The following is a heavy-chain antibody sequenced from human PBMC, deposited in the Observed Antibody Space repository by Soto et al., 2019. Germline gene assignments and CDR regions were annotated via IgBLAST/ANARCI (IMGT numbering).Heavy chain of an antibody. V-gene: IGHV1-58*01. CDR3: AARWYSSSWYAVDYYYGMDV. J-gene: IGHJ6*02. CDR1: GFTFTSSA. CDR2: IVVGSGNT. Sequence: QMQLVQSGPEVKKPGTSVKVSCKASGFTFTSSAVQWVRQARGQRLEWIGWIVVGSGNTTYAQKFQERVTITRDMSTSTDYMELSSLRSEDTAVYYCAARWYSSSWYAVDYYYGMDVWGQGTTVTVSS. D-gene: IGHD6-13*01.